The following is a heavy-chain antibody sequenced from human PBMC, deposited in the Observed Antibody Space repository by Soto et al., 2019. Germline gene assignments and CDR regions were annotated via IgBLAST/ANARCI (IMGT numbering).Heavy chain of an antibody. CDR3: TAETVDIVATIDY. D-gene: IGHD5-12*01. V-gene: IGHV3-73*01. J-gene: IGHJ4*02. CDR2: IRSKANSYAT. Sequence: GESLKISCAASWFTFSGSAMHWVRQASGKGLEWVGRIRSKANSYATAYAASVKGRFTISRDDSKNTAYLQMNSLKTEDTAVYYCTAETVDIVATIDYWGQGTLVTVSS. CDR1: WFTFSGSA.